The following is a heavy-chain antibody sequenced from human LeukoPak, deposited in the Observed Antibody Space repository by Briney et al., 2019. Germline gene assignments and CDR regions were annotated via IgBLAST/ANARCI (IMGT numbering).Heavy chain of an antibody. CDR2: IIPIFGKA. D-gene: IGHD6-13*01. CDR3: ARVGSSSWYPFRWYFDY. J-gene: IGHJ4*02. Sequence: ASVKVSCKASGGTFSSYAISWVRQAPGQGLEGMGGIIPIFGKANYAQKFQGRVTITADKSTSTAYMELSSLRSEDTAVYYCARVGSSSWYPFRWYFDYWGQGTLVTVSS. CDR1: GGTFSSYA. V-gene: IGHV1-69*06.